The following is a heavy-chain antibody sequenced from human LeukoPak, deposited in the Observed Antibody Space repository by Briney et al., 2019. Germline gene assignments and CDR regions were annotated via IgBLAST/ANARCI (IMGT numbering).Heavy chain of an antibody. CDR2: INPNSGGT. D-gene: IGHD1-26*01. CDR3: ARVRVGATSIDY. Sequence: ASVKVSCKASGYTFTGYYMHWVRQAPGQGLEWMGWINPNSGGTNYAQEFQGRVTMTRDTSISTAYMELSRLRSDDTAVYYCARVRVGATSIDYWGQGTLVTVSS. CDR1: GYTFTGYY. J-gene: IGHJ4*02. V-gene: IGHV1-2*02.